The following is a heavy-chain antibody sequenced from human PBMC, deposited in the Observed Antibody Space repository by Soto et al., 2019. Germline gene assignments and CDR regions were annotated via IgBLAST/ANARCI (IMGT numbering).Heavy chain of an antibody. CDR1: GFTFSSYA. CDR3: AKVIVVVTWYFDL. J-gene: IGHJ2*01. V-gene: IGHV3-23*01. Sequence: EVQLLESGGGLVQPGGSLRLSCAASGFTFSSYAMSWVRQAPGKGLEWVSAISGSGGSTYYADSVKGRFTISRDNYKNTLYLQMNSLRAEETAVYYCAKVIVVVTWYFDLWGRGTLVTVSS. D-gene: IGHD3-22*01. CDR2: ISGSGGST.